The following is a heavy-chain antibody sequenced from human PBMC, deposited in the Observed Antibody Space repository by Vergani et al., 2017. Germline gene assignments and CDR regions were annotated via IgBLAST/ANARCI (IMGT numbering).Heavy chain of an antibody. J-gene: IGHJ5*02. Sequence: QVQLVQSGAEVKKPGSSVKVSCKASGGTFSSYAISWVRQAPGQGLEWMGGIIPIFGTANYAQKFQGRVTITADESTSTAYMELSSLRSEDTAVYYCARATTRYCRITSCYPTWFSPSSQRSLLSVS. CDR2: IIPIFGTA. CDR3: ARATTRYCRITSCYPTWFSP. D-gene: IGHD2-2*01. V-gene: IGHV1-69*01. CDR1: GGTFSSYA.